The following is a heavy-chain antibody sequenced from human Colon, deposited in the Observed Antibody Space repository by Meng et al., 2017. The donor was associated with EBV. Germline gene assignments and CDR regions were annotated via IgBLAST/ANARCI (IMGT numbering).Heavy chain of an antibody. CDR3: ASLGYCSGGTCLAFDS. CDR2: IYHSGST. CDR1: NGSISSGNF. V-gene: IGHV4-4*02. J-gene: IGHJ4*02. D-gene: IGHD2-15*01. Sequence: QVHLEESGPGLGKPSGTLSLPCPVSNGSISSGNFWTWVRQPPGKGLEWIGEIYHSGSTKYNPSLKSRVTISADKSKNQFSLHVSSVTAADTAVYYCASLGYCSGGTCLAFDSWGQGSLVTVSS.